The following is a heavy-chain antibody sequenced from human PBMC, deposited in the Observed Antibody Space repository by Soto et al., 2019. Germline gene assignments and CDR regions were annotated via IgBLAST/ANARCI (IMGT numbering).Heavy chain of an antibody. CDR2: IIPIFGTA. Sequence: QVQLVQSGAEVKKPGSSVKVSCKASGGTFSSYAISWVRQAPGQGLEWMGGIIPIFGTANYAQKFQGRVTITADKSTSTAYMELGRLRSEHTAVYYCASDRSIVVVITTPVGGLQDAFDIWGKGRMVTVSS. CDR3: ASDRSIVVVITTPVGGLQDAFDI. D-gene: IGHD3-22*01. CDR1: GGTFSSYA. V-gene: IGHV1-69*06. J-gene: IGHJ3*02.